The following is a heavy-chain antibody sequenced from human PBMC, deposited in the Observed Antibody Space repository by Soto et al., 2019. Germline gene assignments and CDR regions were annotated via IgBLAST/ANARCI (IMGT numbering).Heavy chain of an antibody. CDR2: INHSGSN. D-gene: IGHD6-13*01. J-gene: IGHJ6*02. Sequence: PLETLSLTCAVYGGSFSGYYWRWISQPPGKGLEWIGEINHSGSNNYNPSLKSRVTISVDTSKNQFSLKLSSVTAADKAVYYCARGDYRSRWRRQKYYYYGMDVWGQGTTVT. CDR3: ARGDYRSRWRRQKYYYYGMDV. V-gene: IGHV4-34*01. CDR1: GGSFSGYY.